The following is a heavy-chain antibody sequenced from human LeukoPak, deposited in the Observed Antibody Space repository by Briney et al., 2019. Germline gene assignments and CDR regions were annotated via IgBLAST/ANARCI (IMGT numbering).Heavy chain of an antibody. J-gene: IGHJ4*02. CDR2: IWDDGTTK. CDR1: GFTFSSYG. CDR3: AKYSSVWVVGAMSFFDY. V-gene: IGHV3-33*06. Sequence: GRSLRLSCAASGFTFSSYGMHWVRQAPGKGLEWVAIIWDDGTTKFYADSVKGRFTSSRDNSKNTLYLQMNSLRPEDTAVYYCAKYSSVWVVGAMSFFDYWGQGTLVTVSS. D-gene: IGHD1-26*01.